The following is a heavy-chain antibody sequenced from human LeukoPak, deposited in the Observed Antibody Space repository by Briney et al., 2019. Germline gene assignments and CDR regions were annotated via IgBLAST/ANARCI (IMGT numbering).Heavy chain of an antibody. CDR1: GYTFTSYY. D-gene: IGHD3-9*01. V-gene: IGHV1-46*01. Sequence: ASVKVSCKASGYTFTSYYMHWVRQAPGQGLEWMGIINPSGGSTSYAQKFQGRVTMTRDTSTSTVYMELSSLRSEDTAVYYCARVHPYFDWSTAGPTDYWGQGTLVTVSP. CDR3: ARVHPYFDWSTAGPTDY. CDR2: INPSGGST. J-gene: IGHJ4*02.